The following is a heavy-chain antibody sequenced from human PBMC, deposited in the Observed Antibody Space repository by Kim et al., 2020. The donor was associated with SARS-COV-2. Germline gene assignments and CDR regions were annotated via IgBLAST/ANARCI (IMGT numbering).Heavy chain of an antibody. V-gene: IGHV3-15*01. CDR1: GFTFSNAW. Sequence: GGSLRLSCAASGFTFSNAWMSWVRQAPGKGLEWVGRIKSKTDGGTTDYAAPVKGRFTISRDDSKNTLYLQMNSLKTEDTAVYYCTTDLVGFMVRGVIRNWFDPWGQGTLVTVSS. D-gene: IGHD3-10*01. CDR3: TTDLVGFMVRGVIRNWFDP. CDR2: IKSKTDGGTT. J-gene: IGHJ5*02.